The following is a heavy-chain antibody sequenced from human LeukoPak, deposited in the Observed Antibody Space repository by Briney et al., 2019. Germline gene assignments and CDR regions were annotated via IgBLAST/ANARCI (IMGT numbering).Heavy chain of an antibody. J-gene: IGHJ3*02. Sequence: GASVKVSCKASGYTFTNYYMYWVRQAPGQGLEWMGIINPSGGSTTYAQKFQGRVTMTRDTSTTTVYMELSSLRSEDTAMYYCAKSLGLDDAFDISGQGTMVTVSS. CDR1: GYTFTNYY. CDR3: AKSLGLDDAFDI. V-gene: IGHV1-46*01. D-gene: IGHD7-27*01. CDR2: INPSGGST.